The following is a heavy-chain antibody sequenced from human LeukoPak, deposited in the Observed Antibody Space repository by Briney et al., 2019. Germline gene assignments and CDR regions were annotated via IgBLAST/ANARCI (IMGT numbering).Heavy chain of an antibody. CDR1: GGSIRGNY. J-gene: IGHJ5*02. D-gene: IGHD1-26*01. CDR2: IHSSGYT. Sequence: SETLSLTCTVSGGSIRGNYWSWIRQPPGQGLEWIAYIHSSGYTNYNPYLQRRVTISVDTSKNQFSLKVASVTAADTAIYYCAQRQGPTSGSYDYFDPWGPGAPVTVSS. V-gene: IGHV4-4*09. CDR3: AQRQGPTSGSYDYFDP.